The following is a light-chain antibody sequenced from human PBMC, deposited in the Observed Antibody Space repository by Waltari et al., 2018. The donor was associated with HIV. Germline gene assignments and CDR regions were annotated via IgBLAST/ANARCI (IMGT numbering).Light chain of an antibody. V-gene: IGLV3-21*02. J-gene: IGLJ2*01. Sequence: SYVPTQPPSVSVAPGQTARITCGGHNLGSKSVHWYQQKPGQAPVLVIYDDSGRPSGIPERFSCSNSGNTATLTSSRVEAGDEADYYCQVWDSSSDHLFGGGTKVTVL. CDR3: QVWDSSSDHL. CDR1: NLGSKS. CDR2: DDS.